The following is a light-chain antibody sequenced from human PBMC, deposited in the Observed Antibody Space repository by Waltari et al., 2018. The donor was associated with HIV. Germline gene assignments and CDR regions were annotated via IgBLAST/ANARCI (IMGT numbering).Light chain of an antibody. CDR2: SND. CDR3: ATWDDSLNGWV. V-gene: IGLV1-44*01. Sequence: QSVLTQPPSASGTPGQRVTIPCSGRSSNIGSNTVSWYHQVPGTAPKVLIYSNDDRPSGVTDRFSGSKSGTSASLAISGLQSEDEADYYCATWDDSLNGWVFGGGTKVTVL. CDR1: SSNIGSNT. J-gene: IGLJ3*02.